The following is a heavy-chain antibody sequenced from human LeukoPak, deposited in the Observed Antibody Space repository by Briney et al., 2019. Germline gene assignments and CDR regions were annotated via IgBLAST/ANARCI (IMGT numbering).Heavy chain of an antibody. CDR2: IYYSGST. Sequence: SETLSLTCTVSGGSISSYYWSWIRQPPGKGLEWIGYIYYSGSTNYNPSLKSRVTISVDTSKNQFSLKLSSVTAADTAVYYCARGFYDEEIYFDYWGQGTLVTVSS. CDR1: GGSISSYY. J-gene: IGHJ4*02. V-gene: IGHV4-59*01. CDR3: ARGFYDEEIYFDY. D-gene: IGHD5/OR15-5a*01.